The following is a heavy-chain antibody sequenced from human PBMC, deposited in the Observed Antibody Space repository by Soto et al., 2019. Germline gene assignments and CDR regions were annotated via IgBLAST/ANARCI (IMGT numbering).Heavy chain of an antibody. CDR2: IIPIFGTA. CDR3: ARVYCISTSCYADYYYGMDV. V-gene: IGHV1-69*13. Sequence: SVKVSCKASGGTFSSYAISWVRQAPGQGLEWMGGIIPIFGTANYAQKFQGRVTITADESTSTAYMELSSLRSEDTAVYYCARVYCISTSCYADYYYGMDVWGQGTTVTVSS. D-gene: IGHD2-2*01. CDR1: GGTFSSYA. J-gene: IGHJ6*02.